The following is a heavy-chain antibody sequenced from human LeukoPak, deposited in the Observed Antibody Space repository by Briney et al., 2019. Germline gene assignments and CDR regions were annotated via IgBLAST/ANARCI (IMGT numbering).Heavy chain of an antibody. J-gene: IGHJ4*02. Sequence: TGGSLRLSCAASGFTFSTYEMNWVRQAPGKGLEWVSYISSSGSTIYYADSVKGRFTISRDNAKNSLYLQMNSLRAEDTAVYSCASAPFAPGQYYFDYWGQGTLVTVSS. CDR3: ASAPFAPGQYYFDY. CDR1: GFTFSTYE. CDR2: ISSSGSTI. V-gene: IGHV3-48*03.